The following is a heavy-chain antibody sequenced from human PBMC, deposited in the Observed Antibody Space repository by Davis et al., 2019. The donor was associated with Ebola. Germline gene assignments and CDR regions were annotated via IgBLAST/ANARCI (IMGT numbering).Heavy chain of an antibody. J-gene: IGHJ4*02. CDR2: IRSKANSYAT. D-gene: IGHD1-26*01. CDR1: GFTFINAW. CDR3: TSASGSYDY. Sequence: GESLKISCATSGFTFINAWMNWVRQASGKGLEWVGRIRSKANSYATAYAASVKGRFTISRDDSKNTAYLQMNSLKTEDAAVYYCTSASGSYDYWGQGTLVTVSS. V-gene: IGHV3-73*01.